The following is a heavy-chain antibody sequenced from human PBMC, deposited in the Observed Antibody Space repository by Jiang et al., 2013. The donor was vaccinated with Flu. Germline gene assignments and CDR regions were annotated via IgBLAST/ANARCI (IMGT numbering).Heavy chain of an antibody. D-gene: IGHD1-26*01. J-gene: IGHJ4*02. Sequence: LLKPSETLSLTCTVSGGSISSSSYYWGWIRQPPGKGLEWIGSIYYSGSTYYNPSLKSRVTISVDTSKNQFSLKLSSVTAADTAVYYCARHYPWELPYFDYWGQGTLVTVSS. CDR3: ARHYPWELPYFDY. V-gene: IGHV4-39*01. CDR2: IYYSGST. CDR1: GGSISSSSYY.